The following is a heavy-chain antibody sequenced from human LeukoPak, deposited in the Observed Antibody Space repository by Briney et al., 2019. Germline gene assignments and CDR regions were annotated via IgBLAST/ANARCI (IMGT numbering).Heavy chain of an antibody. CDR2: IDPSDSYT. V-gene: IGHV5-10-1*01. Sequence: GESLKIFCKGSGYSFTSNWISWVRQMPGKGLEWMGRIDPSDSYTNYSPSFQGHVTISADKSISTAYLQWSSLKASDTAMYYCARQPEGTWFDPWGQGTLVTVSS. J-gene: IGHJ5*02. D-gene: IGHD1-1*01. CDR3: ARQPEGTWFDP. CDR1: GYSFTSNW.